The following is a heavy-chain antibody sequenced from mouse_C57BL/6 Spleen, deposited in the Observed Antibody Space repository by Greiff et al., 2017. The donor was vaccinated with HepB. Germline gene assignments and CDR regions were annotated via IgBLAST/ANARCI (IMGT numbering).Heavy chain of an antibody. D-gene: IGHD2-5*01. J-gene: IGHJ4*01. CDR2: IDPSDSYT. Sequence: QVQLQQSGAELVRPGTSVKLSCKASGYTFTSYWMHWVKQRPGQGLEWIGVIDPSDSYTNYNQKFKGKATLTVDTSSSTAYMQLSSLTSEDSAVYYCAVGYSNLYYAMDYWGQGTSVTVSS. V-gene: IGHV1-59*01. CDR3: AVGYSNLYYAMDY. CDR1: GYTFTSYW.